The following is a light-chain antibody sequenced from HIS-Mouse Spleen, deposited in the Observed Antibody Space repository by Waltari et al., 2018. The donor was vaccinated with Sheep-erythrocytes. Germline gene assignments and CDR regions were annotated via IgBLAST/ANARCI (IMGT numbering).Light chain of an antibody. CDR2: EVS. CDR1: SSDVGGYTY. Sequence: QSALTQPPSASGSPGQSVTISCTGTSSDVGGYTYVPWYQQHPGQAPKLMSYEVSKRPSGVPDRFSGSKSGNTASLTVSGLQAEDEADYYCSSYAGSNNWVFGGGTKLTVL. CDR3: SSYAGSNNWV. J-gene: IGLJ3*02. V-gene: IGLV2-8*01.